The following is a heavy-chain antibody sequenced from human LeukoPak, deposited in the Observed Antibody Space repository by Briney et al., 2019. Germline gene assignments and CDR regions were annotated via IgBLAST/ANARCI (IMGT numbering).Heavy chain of an antibody. V-gene: IGHV4-59*01. CDR1: GGSISSYY. J-gene: IGHJ4*02. D-gene: IGHD6-13*01. Sequence: SETLSLTCTVSGGSISSYYWSWIRQPPGKGLEWIGYIYYTGSTNYNPSLKSRATISVDTSKSQFSLKLSSVTAADTAVYYCARSPSIAAAFDYWGQGTLVTVSS. CDR3: ARSPSIAAAFDY. CDR2: IYYTGST.